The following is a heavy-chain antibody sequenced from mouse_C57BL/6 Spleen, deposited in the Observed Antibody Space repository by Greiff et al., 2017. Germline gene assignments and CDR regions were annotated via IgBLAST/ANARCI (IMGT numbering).Heavy chain of an antibody. Sequence: QVTLKESGPGILQPSQTLSLACTFSGISLSTSGMGLSWLRKPSGKALEWLASIWNNDNYYNPSLKSRLTISKETSNYQVFLKLTSVDTADSATYYGAWRAATPPTYYSNDVGYWGQGTTLTVSS. V-gene: IGHV8-2*01. CDR1: ISLSTSGMGL. CDR2: WNNDNY. CDR3: WRAATPPTYYSNDVGY. J-gene: IGHJ2*01. D-gene: IGHD2-5*01.